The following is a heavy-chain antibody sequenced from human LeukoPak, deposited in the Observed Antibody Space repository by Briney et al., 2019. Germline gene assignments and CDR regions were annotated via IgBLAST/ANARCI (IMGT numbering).Heavy chain of an antibody. J-gene: IGHJ4*02. V-gene: IGHV3-33*01. CDR2: IWSDGSDK. CDR3: ARHHYYFDH. Sequence: PGRSLRLSCAASGFTFSSYGLHWVRQAPGKGLEWVAVIWSDGSDKYYADSVKGRFTIFRDNSKNTLYLQMNSLRADDTALYYCARHHYYFDHWGQGTLVTVSS. CDR1: GFTFSSYG.